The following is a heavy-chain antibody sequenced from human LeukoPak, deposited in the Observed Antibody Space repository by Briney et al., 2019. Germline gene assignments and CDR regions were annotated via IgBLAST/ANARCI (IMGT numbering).Heavy chain of an antibody. CDR1: EFDFTSHA. J-gene: IGHJ4*02. Sequence: GGSLRLSCAASEFDFTSHAMTWVRQAPGKGLEWVSAISISGTKTYYADSVKGRFTISRDNSKNTLYLQMNSLRVEDTAVYYCARRANFDYWGQGTLVTVSS. V-gene: IGHV3-23*01. CDR3: ARRANFDY. CDR2: ISISGTKT.